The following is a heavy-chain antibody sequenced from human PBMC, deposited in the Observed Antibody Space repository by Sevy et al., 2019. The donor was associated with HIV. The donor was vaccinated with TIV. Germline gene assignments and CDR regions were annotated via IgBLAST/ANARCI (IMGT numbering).Heavy chain of an antibody. CDR2: INHSGST. V-gene: IGHV4-34*01. CDR1: GGSFSGYY. D-gene: IGHD1-26*01. CDR3: ARVAQGSAGFDY. J-gene: IGHJ4*02. Sequence: SETLSLTCAVYGGSFSGYYWSWIRQPPGKGLEWIGEINHSGSTNYNPSLKSRVTISVDTSKNQFSLKLSSVTAADTAVYYCARVAQGSAGFDYWVQGTLVTVSS.